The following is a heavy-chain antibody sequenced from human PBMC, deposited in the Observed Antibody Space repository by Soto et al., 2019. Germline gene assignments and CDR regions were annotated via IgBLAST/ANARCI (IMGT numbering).Heavy chain of an antibody. CDR3: ARPLSRSGAFDI. D-gene: IGHD3-10*01. V-gene: IGHV3-33*01. CDR2: IWYDGSNK. CDR1: GFTFSSYG. Sequence: SLRLSCAASGFTFSSYGMHWVRQAPGKGLEWVAVIWYDGSNKYYADSVKGRFTISRDNSKNTLYLQMNSLGAEDTAVYYCARPLSRSGAFDIWGQGTMVTVSS. J-gene: IGHJ3*02.